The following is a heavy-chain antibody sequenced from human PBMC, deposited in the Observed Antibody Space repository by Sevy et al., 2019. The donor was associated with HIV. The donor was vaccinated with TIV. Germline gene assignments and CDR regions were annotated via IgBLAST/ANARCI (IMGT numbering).Heavy chain of an antibody. D-gene: IGHD1-26*01. Sequence: VSVKVSCKTFGYTFTDNYIHWVRQAPGQGLEWMGRFNPLSGGTKSAQQFQGRVTMTRDTSISTAYMEVSRLPFDDTAVYYCAREAGSTYYGLLDYWGQGSLVTVSS. CDR2: FNPLSGGT. J-gene: IGHJ4*02. CDR1: GYTFTDNY. V-gene: IGHV1-2*06. CDR3: AREAGSTYYGLLDY.